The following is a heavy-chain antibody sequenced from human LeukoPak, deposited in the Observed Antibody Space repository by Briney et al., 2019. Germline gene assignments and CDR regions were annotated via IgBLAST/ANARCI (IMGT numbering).Heavy chain of an antibody. Sequence: PGGSLRLSCAASGFTFSSYSMNWVRQAPGKGLEWVSSISSSSSYIYYADSVKGRFTISRDNAKNSLYLQMNSLRAEDTAVYYCARRQETIAVAEEEGDAFDIWGQGTMVTVSS. CDR3: ARRQETIAVAEEEGDAFDI. V-gene: IGHV3-21*01. J-gene: IGHJ3*02. CDR1: GFTFSSYS. D-gene: IGHD6-19*01. CDR2: ISSSSSYI.